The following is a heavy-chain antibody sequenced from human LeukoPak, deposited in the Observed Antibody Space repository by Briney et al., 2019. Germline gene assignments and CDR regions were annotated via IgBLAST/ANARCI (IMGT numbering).Heavy chain of an antibody. CDR1: GITFSNSA. J-gene: IGHJ4*02. Sequence: GGSLRLSCATSGITFSNSAMSWVRQAPGKGLEWVSSISVLGTYTYYADSVKGRFTISRDNSKNTLYLQMNSLRAGDTAVYYCATSSSASYRVDYWGQGTLVAVSS. CDR2: ISVLGTYT. CDR3: ATSSSASYRVDY. V-gene: IGHV3-23*01. D-gene: IGHD6-19*01.